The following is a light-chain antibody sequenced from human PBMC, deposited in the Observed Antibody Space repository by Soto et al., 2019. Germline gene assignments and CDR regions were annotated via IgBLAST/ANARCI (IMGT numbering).Light chain of an antibody. CDR2: EVS. V-gene: IGLV2-14*01. J-gene: IGLJ3*02. Sequence: QSALTQPASVSGSPGQSITISCTGTSSDVGGYNYVSWYHQHLGKAPKLMIYEVSNRPAGVSNRFSGSKSGNTASLTISGLQAEDEADYYCSSYTGSSTPWVFGGGTKLTV. CDR1: SSDVGGYNY. CDR3: SSYTGSSTPWV.